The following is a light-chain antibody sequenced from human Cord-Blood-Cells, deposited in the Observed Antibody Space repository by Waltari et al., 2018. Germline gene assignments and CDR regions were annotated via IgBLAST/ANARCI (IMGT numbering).Light chain of an antibody. Sequence: LTQPPSASGSPGQSVTISCTGTSSDVGGYNYVSWYQQHPGKAPKLMIYEVSKRPSGVPDRFSGSKSGNTASLTVSGLQAEDEADYYCSSYAGSNNVVFGGGTKLTVL. CDR1: SSDVGGYNY. CDR3: SSYAGSNNVV. J-gene: IGLJ2*01. CDR2: EVS. V-gene: IGLV2-8*01.